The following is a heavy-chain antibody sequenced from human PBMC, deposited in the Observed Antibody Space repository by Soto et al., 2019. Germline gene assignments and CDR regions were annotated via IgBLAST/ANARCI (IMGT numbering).Heavy chain of an antibody. CDR1: GYSFTSYW. CDR3: ARHGSDPSYCYYGMDV. Sequence: PGESLKISCKGSGYSFTSYWIGWVRQMPGKGLEWMGIIYPGDSDTRYSPSFQGQVTISADKSISTAYLQWSSLKASDTAMYYCARHGSDPSYCYYGMDVWGQGTKVTVSS. CDR2: IYPGDSDT. V-gene: IGHV5-51*01. J-gene: IGHJ6*02.